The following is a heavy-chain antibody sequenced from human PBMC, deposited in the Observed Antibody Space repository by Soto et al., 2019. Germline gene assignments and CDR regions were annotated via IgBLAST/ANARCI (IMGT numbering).Heavy chain of an antibody. J-gene: IGHJ5*02. CDR3: ARYCSGGSGYLDP. CDR1: GGSISSYY. D-gene: IGHD2-15*01. V-gene: IGHV4-59*01. CDR2: MYHSGST. Sequence: SETLSLTCTVSGGSISSYYWSWIRQPPGKGLEWIGYMYHSGSTNCNPSLKSRVTISVDTSKNQFSLKLSSVTAADTAVYYCARYCSGGSGYLDPWGQGTLVTVSS.